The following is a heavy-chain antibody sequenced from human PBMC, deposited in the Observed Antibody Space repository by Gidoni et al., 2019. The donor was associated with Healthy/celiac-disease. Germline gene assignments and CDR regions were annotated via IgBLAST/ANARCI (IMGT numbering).Heavy chain of an antibody. D-gene: IGHD5-18*01. CDR2: IYYSGST. V-gene: IGHV4-30-4*01. CDR3: ARAAVDTAMDGDGYYYYYGMDV. J-gene: IGHJ6*02. CDR1: GGSISSGDYY. Sequence: QVQLQESGPGLVKPSQTLSLTCTVSGGSISSGDYYWSWIRQPPGKGLEWIGYIYYSGSTYYNPSLKSRVTISVDTSKNQFSLKLSSVTAADTAVYYCARAAVDTAMDGDGYYYYYGMDVWGQGTTVTVSS.